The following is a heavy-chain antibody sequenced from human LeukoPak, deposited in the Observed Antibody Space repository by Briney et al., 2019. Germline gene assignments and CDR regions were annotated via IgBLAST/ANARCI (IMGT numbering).Heavy chain of an antibody. CDR2: IKEDGSEK. D-gene: IGHD2-21*01. CDR1: GFTFSSYW. J-gene: IGHJ3*02. V-gene: IGHV3-7*03. CDR3: ARDCGILRIDCGDSLDI. Sequence: GGSLRLSCAASGFTFSSYWMHWVRQAPGKGLEWVANIKEDGSEKYYVDSVKGRFSISRDNARNSLHLQMNSLRAEDTAVYYCARDCGILRIDCGDSLDIWGQGTMVTVSS.